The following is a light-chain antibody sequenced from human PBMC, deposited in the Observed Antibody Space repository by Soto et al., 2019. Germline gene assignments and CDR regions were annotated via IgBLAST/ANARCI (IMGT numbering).Light chain of an antibody. CDR1: QIVSSSY. J-gene: IGKJ1*01. V-gene: IGKV3-20*01. CDR2: GAS. Sequence: EIVLTQSPGTLSLSPGERATLSCRASQIVSSSYLAWYQQKPGQAPMLLIYGASSRATGIPDRFSGSGSGTDFHLTISRLEPEDFAVYYCQLYDSSPVTFGQGTKVEIK. CDR3: QLYDSSPVT.